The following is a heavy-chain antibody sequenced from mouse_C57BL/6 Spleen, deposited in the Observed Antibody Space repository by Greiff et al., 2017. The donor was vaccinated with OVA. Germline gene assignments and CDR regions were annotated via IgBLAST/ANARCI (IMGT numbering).Heavy chain of an antibody. D-gene: IGHD6-1*01. J-gene: IGHJ4*01. CDR1: GFTFSDYY. CDR2: INYDGSST. CDR3: ARSLSYYYAMDY. V-gene: IGHV5-16*01. Sequence: DVKLVESEGGLVQPGSSMKLSCTASGFTFSDYYMAWVRQVPEKGLEWVANINYDGSSTYYLDSLKSRFIISRDNAKNILYLQMSSLKSEDTATYYCARSLSYYYAMDYWGQGTSVTVSS.